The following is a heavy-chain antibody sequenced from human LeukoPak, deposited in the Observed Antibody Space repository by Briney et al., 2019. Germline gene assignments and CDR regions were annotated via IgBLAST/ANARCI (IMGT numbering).Heavy chain of an antibody. Sequence: SETLSLTCTVSGGSISSSSYYWGWIRQPPGKGLEWIGSIYYSGSTYYNPSLKSRVTISVDTSKNQFSLKLSSVTAADTAVYYCASYPWDSSGYLLYWGQGTLVTVSS. CDR1: GGSISSSSYY. CDR3: ASYPWDSSGYLLY. CDR2: IYYSGST. J-gene: IGHJ4*02. D-gene: IGHD3-22*01. V-gene: IGHV4-39*01.